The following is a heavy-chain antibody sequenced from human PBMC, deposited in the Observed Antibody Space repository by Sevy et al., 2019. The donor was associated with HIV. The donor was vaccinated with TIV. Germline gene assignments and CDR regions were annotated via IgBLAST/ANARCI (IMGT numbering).Heavy chain of an antibody. CDR2: IRGKAHGGTT. CDR3: SRNGEDYYDILTGQFYFDY. Sequence: GGSLRLSCTASGFTFDDYGMGWFRQAPGKGLEWVGFIRGKAHGGTTEYAASVKGRFTISRDDSKSIAYLQMNSLKNEDTAVYFCSRNGEDYYDILTGQFYFDYWGQGALVTVSS. V-gene: IGHV3-49*03. CDR1: GFTFDDYG. J-gene: IGHJ4*02. D-gene: IGHD3-9*01.